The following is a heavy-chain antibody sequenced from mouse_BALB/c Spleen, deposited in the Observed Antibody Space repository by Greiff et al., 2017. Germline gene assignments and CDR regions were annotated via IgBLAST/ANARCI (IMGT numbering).Heavy chain of an antibody. CDR3: ARNYRVRDAMDY. Sequence: VKLVESGPGLVQPSQSLSITCTVSGFSLTSYGVHWVRQSPGKGLEWLGVIWSGGSTDYNAAFISRLSISKDNSKSQVFFKMNSLQANDTAIYYCARNYRVRDAMDYWGQGTSVTVSS. J-gene: IGHJ4*01. CDR1: GFSLTSYG. CDR2: IWSGGST. V-gene: IGHV2-2*02.